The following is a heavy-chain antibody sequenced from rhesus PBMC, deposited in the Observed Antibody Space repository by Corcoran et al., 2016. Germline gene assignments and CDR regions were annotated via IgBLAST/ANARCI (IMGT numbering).Heavy chain of an antibody. CDR2: IYWDDDK. CDR1: GFSLSTSHLS. J-gene: IGHJ4*01. V-gene: IGHV2-1*01. Sequence: QVTLKESGPALVKPTQTLTLTCTFSGFSLSTSHLSVGWIRPPPGKPLEWLAHIYWDDDKRDSTSLKSRLTISKDTSKNQVVLTMSNIGPVDTATYYCARRPTVTFDYWGQGVLVTVSS. CDR3: ARRPTVTFDY. D-gene: IGHD4-35*01.